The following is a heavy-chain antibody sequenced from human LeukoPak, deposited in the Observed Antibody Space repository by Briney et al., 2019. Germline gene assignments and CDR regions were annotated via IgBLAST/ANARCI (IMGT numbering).Heavy chain of an antibody. CDR2: ISSSSSTI. CDR1: TFPFSFYS. J-gene: IGHJ4*02. Sequence: PGGSLRLSCATSTFPFSFYSMNWVRQAPGKGLEWVSYISSSSSTIYYADSVKGRFIISRDNSKSSLYLQMHSLRSEDTALYYCAKDRQYGDYGGGDFFDSWGQGTLVTVSS. D-gene: IGHD4-17*01. V-gene: IGHV3-48*04. CDR3: AKDRQYGDYGGGDFFDS.